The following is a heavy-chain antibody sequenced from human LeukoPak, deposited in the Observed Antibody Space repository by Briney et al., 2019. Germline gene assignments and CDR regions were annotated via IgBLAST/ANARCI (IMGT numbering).Heavy chain of an antibody. CDR1: GDSINSNIYY. Sequence: SETLSLTCTVSGDSINSNIYYWTWIRQDPGQGLEWIGYIYYNGNTYYNPSLKSRLSMSLDTSRNQFSLRLSSVTAADTAVYYCARASTNSRYYYYGMDVWGQGTTVTVSS. CDR3: ARASTNSRYYYYGMDV. D-gene: IGHD2-8*01. J-gene: IGHJ6*02. V-gene: IGHV4-31*03. CDR2: IYYNGNT.